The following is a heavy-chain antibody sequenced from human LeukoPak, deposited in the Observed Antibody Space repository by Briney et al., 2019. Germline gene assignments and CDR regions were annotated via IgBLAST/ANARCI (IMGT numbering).Heavy chain of an antibody. CDR2: ISWNSGSI. Sequence: SGRSLRLSCAAPGFTFDDYAMHWVRQAPGKGLEWVSGISWNSGSIGYADSVKGRFTISRDNAKNSLYLQMNSLRAEDTALYYCAKDSLQQLDSFDHWGQGTLVTVSS. D-gene: IGHD6-13*01. V-gene: IGHV3-9*01. CDR1: GFTFDDYA. J-gene: IGHJ4*02. CDR3: AKDSLQQLDSFDH.